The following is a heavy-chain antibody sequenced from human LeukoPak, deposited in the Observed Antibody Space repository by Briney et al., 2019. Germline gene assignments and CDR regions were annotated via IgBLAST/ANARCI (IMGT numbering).Heavy chain of an antibody. J-gene: IGHJ4*02. CDR2: ISAYNGNT. Sequence: GASVKVSCKASGYTFTSYGISWVRQAPGQGLEWMGWISAYNGNTNYAQKLQGRVTMTTDTSTSTAYMELRSLRSDDTAVYYCARGSLSLTVRGVFDYWGQGTLVTVSS. CDR1: GYTFTSYG. CDR3: ARGSLSLTVRGVFDY. D-gene: IGHD3-10*01. V-gene: IGHV1-18*04.